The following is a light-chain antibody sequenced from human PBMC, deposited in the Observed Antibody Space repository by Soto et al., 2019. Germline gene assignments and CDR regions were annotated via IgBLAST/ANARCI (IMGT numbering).Light chain of an antibody. Sequence: QSVLTQPASVSGSPGQSITISCTGTSSDVGGYNYVSWYQQHPGKAPKLMIYDVSNRPSGVSNRFSGSKSGNTASLTISGLQAEYEADYYCSSYSSSSLHVFGTGTMVTVL. CDR3: SSYSSSSLHV. CDR1: SSDVGGYNY. V-gene: IGLV2-14*03. CDR2: DVS. J-gene: IGLJ1*01.